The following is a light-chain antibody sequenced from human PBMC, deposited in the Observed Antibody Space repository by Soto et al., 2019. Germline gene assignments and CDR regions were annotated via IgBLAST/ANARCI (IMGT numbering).Light chain of an antibody. V-gene: IGLV2-11*01. Sequence: QSVLTQPRSVSGSPGQSVTISCTETSSDVGGYNYVSWYQQHPGKAPKLMIYDVSMRPSGVPDRFSGSKSGNTASLTISGLQAEDEADYYCCSYAGSYTFYVFGTGTKVTAL. CDR2: DVS. CDR3: CSYAGSYTFYV. J-gene: IGLJ1*01. CDR1: SSDVGGYNY.